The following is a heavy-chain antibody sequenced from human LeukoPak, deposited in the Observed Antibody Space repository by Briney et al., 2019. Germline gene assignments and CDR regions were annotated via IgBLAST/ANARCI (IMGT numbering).Heavy chain of an antibody. J-gene: IGHJ5*02. Sequence: PSETLSLTCTVSGGSISSYYWSWIRQPAGKGLEWIGRIYTSGSTNYNPSLKSRVTMSVDTSKNQFSLKLSSVTAADTAVYYCARGDDYVWGSYRYKWFDPWGQGTLVTVSS. CDR1: GGSISSYY. CDR2: IYTSGST. V-gene: IGHV4-4*07. CDR3: ARGDDYVWGSYRYKWFDP. D-gene: IGHD3-16*02.